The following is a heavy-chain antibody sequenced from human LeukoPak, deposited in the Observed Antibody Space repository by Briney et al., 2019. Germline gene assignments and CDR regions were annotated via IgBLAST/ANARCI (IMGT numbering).Heavy chain of an antibody. J-gene: IGHJ4*02. Sequence: GGSLRLSCAASGFTFSSYAMSWVRQAPGKGLEWVSAISGSGGSTYYADSVKGRFTISRDNSKNTLYLQMNSLRAEDTAVYYCAKSGEYSSSSTINYFDYWGQGTLVTVSS. CDR1: GFTFSSYA. CDR3: AKSGEYSSSSTINYFDY. V-gene: IGHV3-23*01. D-gene: IGHD6-6*01. CDR2: ISGSGGST.